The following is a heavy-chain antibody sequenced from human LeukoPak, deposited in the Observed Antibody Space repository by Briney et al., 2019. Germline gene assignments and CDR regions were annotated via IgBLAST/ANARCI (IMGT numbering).Heavy chain of an antibody. CDR3: ARRYISTWVMDV. CDR1: GGSIRSYY. Sequence: SETLSLTCTVSGGSIRSYYWSWIRQPAGKGLEWIGHIFDSVSTNYNPSLNSRVTMSADTSTNQFSLKLSSVTAADTAVYYCARRYISTWVMDVWGQGTTVTVSS. CDR2: IFDSVST. J-gene: IGHJ6*02. D-gene: IGHD6-13*01. V-gene: IGHV4-4*07.